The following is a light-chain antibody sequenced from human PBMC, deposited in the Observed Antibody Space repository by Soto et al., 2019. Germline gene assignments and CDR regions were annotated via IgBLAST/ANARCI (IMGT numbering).Light chain of an antibody. J-gene: IGKJ1*01. V-gene: IGKV3-20*01. CDR3: QQYDSSPRT. CDR2: GAS. Sequence: DIVLTQSPGTLSVSAGERASLSCRGSQSVSSSYLAWYQQKTGQAPRLLIYGASSRATGIPDRLSGSGSGTDLNLTISRLEPEDFAVYYCQQYDSSPRTXGQGTKVDIK. CDR1: QSVSSSY.